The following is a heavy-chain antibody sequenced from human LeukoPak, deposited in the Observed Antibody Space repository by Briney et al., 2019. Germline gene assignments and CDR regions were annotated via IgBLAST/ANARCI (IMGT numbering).Heavy chain of an antibody. CDR1: GFTFSSYA. D-gene: IGHD6-19*01. CDR3: AKLGSSGWYYFDY. J-gene: IGHJ4*02. Sequence: GGSLRLSCAASGFTFSSYAMSWVRQAPGKGLEWVSAISGSGGSTYYADSVKGQFTISRDNSKNTLYLQMNSLRAEDTAVYYCAKLGSSGWYYFDYWGQGTLVTVSP. V-gene: IGHV3-23*01. CDR2: ISGSGGST.